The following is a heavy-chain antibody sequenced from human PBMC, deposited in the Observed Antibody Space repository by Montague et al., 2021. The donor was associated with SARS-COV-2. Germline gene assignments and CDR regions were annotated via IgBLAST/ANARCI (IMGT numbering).Heavy chain of an antibody. CDR1: GDSITSDVSY. D-gene: IGHD1-26*01. V-gene: IGHV4-61*02. Sequence: TLSLTCTVSGDSITSDVSYWSWIRQPAGKGLEWIERIYTTGSTNYNPSLKSRLTISLDTSKNQFSLKLSSVTAADTAVYYCARDGFRWDFDCWGQGTLVTVSS. J-gene: IGHJ4*02. CDR3: ARDGFRWDFDC. CDR2: IYTTGST.